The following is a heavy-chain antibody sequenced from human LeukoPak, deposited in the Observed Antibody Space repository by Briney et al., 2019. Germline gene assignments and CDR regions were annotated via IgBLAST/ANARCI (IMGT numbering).Heavy chain of an antibody. J-gene: IGHJ4*02. CDR2: IGTAGDT. CDR3: ARSVGSSSAY. V-gene: IGHV3-13*01. D-gene: IGHD6-6*01. Sequence: PGGSLRLSCAASGFTFSRYDMHWVRQATGKGLEWVSAIGTAGDTYYPDSVKGRFTISRENVRNSLFLQMNSLRVEDTAVYYCARSVGSSSAYWGQGTLVTVSS. CDR1: GFTFSRYD.